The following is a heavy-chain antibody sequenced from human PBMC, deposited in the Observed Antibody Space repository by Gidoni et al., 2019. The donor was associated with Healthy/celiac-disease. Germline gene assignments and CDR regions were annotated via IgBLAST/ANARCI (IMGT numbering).Heavy chain of an antibody. V-gene: IGHV3-21*01. CDR3: ARDMYYDILTGENYYYGMDV. D-gene: IGHD3-9*01. J-gene: IGHJ6*02. CDR1: GFTFSSYS. Sequence: EVQLVESGGGLVKPGGSLRLSCAASGFTFSSYSMNWVRQAPGKGLEWVSSISSSSSYIYYADSVKGRFTISRNNAKSSLYLQMNSLRAEDTAVYYCARDMYYDILTGENYYYGMDVWGQGTTVTVSS. CDR2: ISSSSSYI.